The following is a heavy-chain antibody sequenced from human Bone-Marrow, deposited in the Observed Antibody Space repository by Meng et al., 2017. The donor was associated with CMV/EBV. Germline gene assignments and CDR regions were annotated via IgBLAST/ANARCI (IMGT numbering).Heavy chain of an antibody. CDR1: GGTFGSYA. Sequence: SVKVSCKASGGTFGSYAISWVRQAPGQGLEWMGGIIPIFGTANYAQKFQGRVTITTDESTSTAYMELSSLRSEDTAVYYCAREGDYGGNSGFNYYGMDVWGQGTTVTVSS. J-gene: IGHJ6*02. D-gene: IGHD4-23*01. V-gene: IGHV1-69*05. CDR2: IIPIFGTA. CDR3: AREGDYGGNSGFNYYGMDV.